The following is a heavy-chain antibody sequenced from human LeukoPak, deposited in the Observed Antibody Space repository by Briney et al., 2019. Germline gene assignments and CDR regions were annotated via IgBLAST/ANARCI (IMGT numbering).Heavy chain of an antibody. CDR3: ARAIVPMLRCSGGSCYSGWFDP. CDR2: IYYSGST. Sequence: PSETLSLTCTVSGGSISSGGYYWSWIRQHPGKGLERIEYIYYSGSTYYNPSLKSRVTISVDTSKNQFSLKLSSVTAADTAVYYCARAIVPMLRCSGGSCYSGWFDPWGQGTLVTVSS. J-gene: IGHJ5*02. D-gene: IGHD2-15*01. V-gene: IGHV4-31*03. CDR1: GGSISSGGYY.